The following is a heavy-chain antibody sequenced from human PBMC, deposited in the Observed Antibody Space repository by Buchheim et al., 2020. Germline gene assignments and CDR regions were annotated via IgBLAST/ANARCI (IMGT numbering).Heavy chain of an antibody. CDR2: IWYDGSNK. CDR1: GFSFRNYG. D-gene: IGHD3-16*01. Sequence: QVQLVESGRGVAQPGRSLRLSCAASGFSFRNYGMHWVRQAPGKGLEWVALIWYDGSNKYYADSVKGRFTISRDNSKNTLYLQMNSLRVEDTAVYYCARGIGKGGPFIATSDTLYHFDYWGQGTL. CDR3: ARGIGKGGPFIATSDTLYHFDY. V-gene: IGHV3-33*01. J-gene: IGHJ4*02.